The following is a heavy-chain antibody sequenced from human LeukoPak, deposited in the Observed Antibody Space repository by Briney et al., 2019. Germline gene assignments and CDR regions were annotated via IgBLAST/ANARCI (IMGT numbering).Heavy chain of an antibody. Sequence: GGSLRLSCAASGFTFSSYGMHWVRQAPGKGLEWVAVIWYDGSNKYYADSVKGRFTISRDNSKNTLYLQMNSLRAEDTAVYYCASGIAGATGHDYWGQGTLVTVSS. CDR1: GFTFSSYG. CDR2: IWYDGSNK. V-gene: IGHV3-33*01. J-gene: IGHJ4*02. D-gene: IGHD1-26*01. CDR3: ASGIAGATGHDY.